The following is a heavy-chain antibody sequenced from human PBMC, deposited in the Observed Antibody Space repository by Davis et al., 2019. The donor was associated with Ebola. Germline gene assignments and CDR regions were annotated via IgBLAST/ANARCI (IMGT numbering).Heavy chain of an antibody. Sequence: GESLKISCAASGFTFSSYAMSWVRQAPGKGLEWVSSISSSGSYIYYADSLKGRFTISRDNAKNSVFLQMNSLRAEDTAVYYCARDSSGLDYWGQGTLVTVSS. CDR3: ARDSSGLDY. CDR1: GFTFSSYA. J-gene: IGHJ4*02. V-gene: IGHV3-21*01. CDR2: ISSSGSYI. D-gene: IGHD6-19*01.